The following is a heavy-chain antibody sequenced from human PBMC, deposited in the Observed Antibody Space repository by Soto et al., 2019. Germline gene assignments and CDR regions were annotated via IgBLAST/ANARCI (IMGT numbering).Heavy chain of an antibody. CDR1: GYSFTSYW. J-gene: IGHJ6*02. CDR3: ARRYYYDSSGYSWDYYYGMDV. CDR2: IDPSDSYT. Sequence: LGESLKISCKGSGYSFTSYWISWVRQMPGKGLEWMGRIDPSDSYTNYSPSFQGHVTISADKSISTAYLQWSSLKASDTAMYYCARRYYYDSSGYSWDYYYGMDVWGQGTTVTVSS. D-gene: IGHD3-22*01. V-gene: IGHV5-10-1*01.